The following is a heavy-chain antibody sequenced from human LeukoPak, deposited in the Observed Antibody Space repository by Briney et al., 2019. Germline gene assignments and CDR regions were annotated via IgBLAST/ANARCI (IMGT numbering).Heavy chain of an antibody. CDR2: ISGSGGST. CDR1: GFTFSSYA. V-gene: IGHV3-23*01. Sequence: GSLRLSCAASGFTFSSYAMSWVRQAPGKGLEWVSAISGSGGSTYYADSVKGRFTISRDNSKNTLYLQMNSLRAEDTAVYYCEVVPAAMDFDYWGQGTLVTVSS. D-gene: IGHD2-2*01. CDR3: EVVPAAMDFDY. J-gene: IGHJ4*02.